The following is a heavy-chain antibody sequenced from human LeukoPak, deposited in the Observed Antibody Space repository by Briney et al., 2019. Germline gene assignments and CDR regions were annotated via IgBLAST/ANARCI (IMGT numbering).Heavy chain of an antibody. CDR1: GYTFTSYD. V-gene: IGHV1-8*03. CDR3: ARVVVAHYYYYYMDV. CDR2: MNPNSGST. Sequence: ASVKVSCKASGYTFTSYDINWVRQATGQGLEWMGWMNPNSGSTGYAQKFQGRVTITRNTSISTAYMELSSLRSEDTAVYYCARVVVAHYYYYYMDVWGKGTTVTVSS. D-gene: IGHD2-15*01. J-gene: IGHJ6*03.